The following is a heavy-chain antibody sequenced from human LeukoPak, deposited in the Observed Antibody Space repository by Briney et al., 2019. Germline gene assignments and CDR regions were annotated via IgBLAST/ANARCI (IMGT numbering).Heavy chain of an antibody. D-gene: IGHD6-13*01. CDR3: ARLAVGQQLPLVFDP. Sequence: SETLSLTCTVSGGSISSSSYYWGWIRQPPGKGLEWIGSIYYSGSTYYNPSLKSRVTISVDTSKNQFSLKLSSVTAADTAVYYCARLAVGQQLPLVFDPWGQGTLVTVSS. V-gene: IGHV4-39*01. J-gene: IGHJ5*02. CDR2: IYYSGST. CDR1: GGSISSSSYY.